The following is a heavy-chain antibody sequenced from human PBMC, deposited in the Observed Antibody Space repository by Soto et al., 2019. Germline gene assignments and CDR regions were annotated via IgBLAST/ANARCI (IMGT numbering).Heavy chain of an antibody. D-gene: IGHD3-22*01. Sequence: QVQLVQSGAEVKKPGSSVKVSCKASGGTVSRYTVTWVRQAPGQGLEWMGGITPMFGTPSYAQKFQGRVTITADESTSTAYMELSSLRSEDTAMYYCARDGTLDDSSAYYYLYWGQGTLVTVSS. CDR2: ITPMFGTP. CDR3: ARDGTLDDSSAYYYLY. V-gene: IGHV1-69*01. J-gene: IGHJ4*02. CDR1: GGTVSRYT.